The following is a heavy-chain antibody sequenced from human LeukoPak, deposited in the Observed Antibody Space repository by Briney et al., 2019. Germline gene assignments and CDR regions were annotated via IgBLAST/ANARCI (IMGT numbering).Heavy chain of an antibody. CDR3: ARDSYGYNYMDV. D-gene: IGHD5-18*01. CDR2: IYYSGST. CDR1: GGSISSGSYY. Sequence: SQTLSLTCTVSGGSISSGSYYWSWIRQPPGKGLEWIGYIYYSGSTNYNPSLKSRVTISVDASKNQFSLKLSSVTAADTAVYYCARDSYGYNYMDVWGKGTTVTVSS. J-gene: IGHJ6*03. V-gene: IGHV4-61*01.